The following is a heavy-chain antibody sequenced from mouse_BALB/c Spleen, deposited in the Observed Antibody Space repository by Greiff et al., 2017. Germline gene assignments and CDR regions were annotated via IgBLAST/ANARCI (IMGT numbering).Heavy chain of an antibody. CDR3: ARLGYGNLGYFDY. CDR2: INPYNDGT. Sequence: VQLKQSGPELVKPGASVKMSCKASGYTFTSYVMHWVKQKPGQGLEWIGYINPYNDGTKYNEKFKGKATLTSDKSSSTAYMELSSLTSEDSAVYYCARLGYGNLGYFDYWGQGTTLTVSS. V-gene: IGHV1-14*01. CDR1: GYTFTSYV. D-gene: IGHD2-10*02. J-gene: IGHJ2*01.